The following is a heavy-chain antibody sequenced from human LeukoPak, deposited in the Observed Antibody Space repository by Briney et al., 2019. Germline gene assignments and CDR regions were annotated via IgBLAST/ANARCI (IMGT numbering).Heavy chain of an antibody. V-gene: IGHV3-48*02. CDR1: GFTFSSYS. D-gene: IGHD3-10*01. CDR2: ISGSSNTI. J-gene: IGHJ4*02. Sequence: GGSLRLSCAASGFTFSSYSMNWVRQAPGRGLEWVSYISGSSNTIYYADSVKGRFTISRNNAKNSLYLQMNSLRDEETAVYYCARVPGDYYGSGSYSLYFDYWGQGTLVTVSS. CDR3: ARVPGDYYGSGSYSLYFDY.